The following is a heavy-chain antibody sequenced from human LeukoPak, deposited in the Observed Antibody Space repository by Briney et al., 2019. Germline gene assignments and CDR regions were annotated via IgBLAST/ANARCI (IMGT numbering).Heavy chain of an antibody. CDR3: ARDFPTGDWFDP. Sequence: SETLSLTCTASGGSISSSSYYWGWIRQPPGKGLEWIGSIYYSGSTYYNPSLKSRVTISVDTSKNQFSLKLSSVTAADAAVYYCARDFPTGDWFDPWGQGTLVTVSS. J-gene: IGHJ5*02. D-gene: IGHD7-27*01. CDR1: GGSISSSSYY. V-gene: IGHV4-39*07. CDR2: IYYSGST.